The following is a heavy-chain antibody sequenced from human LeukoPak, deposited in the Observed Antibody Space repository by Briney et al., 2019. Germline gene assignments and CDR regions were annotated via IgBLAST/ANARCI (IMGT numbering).Heavy chain of an antibody. Sequence: PGGSLRLSCAAFGFTVSSNYMSWVRQAPGKGLEWVSVIYSGGSTYYADSVKGRFTISRDNSKNTLYLQMNSLRAEDTAVYYCARARGGRLWLDYWGQGTLVTVSS. V-gene: IGHV3-66*01. CDR1: GFTVSSNY. D-gene: IGHD5-18*01. J-gene: IGHJ4*02. CDR2: IYSGGST. CDR3: ARARGGRLWLDY.